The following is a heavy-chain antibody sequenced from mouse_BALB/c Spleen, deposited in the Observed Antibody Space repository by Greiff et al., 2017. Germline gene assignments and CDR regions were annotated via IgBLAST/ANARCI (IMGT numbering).Heavy chain of an antibody. Sequence: QVQLQQSGPGLVQPSQSLSITCTVSGFSLTSYGVHWVRQSPGKGLEWLGVIWSGGSTDYNAAFISRLSISKDNSKSQVFFKMNSLQANDTAIYYCARGRGNGYPCAYWGQGTLVTVSA. CDR2: IWSGGST. V-gene: IGHV2-2*02. CDR3: ARGRGNGYPCAY. J-gene: IGHJ3*01. D-gene: IGHD2-2*01. CDR1: GFSLTSYG.